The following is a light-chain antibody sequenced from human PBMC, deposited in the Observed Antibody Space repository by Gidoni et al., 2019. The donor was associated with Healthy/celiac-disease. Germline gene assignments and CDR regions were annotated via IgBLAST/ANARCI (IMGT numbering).Light chain of an antibody. CDR3: KQYGSSPRT. J-gene: IGKJ1*01. Sequence: EIVLTQSPGTPSLSPGERATLSCRASQSVSSSYLAWYHQRPGQAPRLLIYGASSRAPGIPDRFSGRGSGTDFTLTISRLEPGDLAVYYCKQYGSSPRTFXXXTKVEIK. CDR1: QSVSSSY. CDR2: GAS. V-gene: IGKV3-20*01.